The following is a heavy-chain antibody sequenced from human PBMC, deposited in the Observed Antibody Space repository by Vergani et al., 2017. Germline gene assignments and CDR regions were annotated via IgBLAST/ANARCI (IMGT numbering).Heavy chain of an antibody. Sequence: QVQLVQSGAEVKKPGASVKVSCKASGYTFTSYDINWVRQATGQGLEWMGWMNPNSGNTGYAQKFQGRVTMTRTTSISTAYMELSSLRSEDTAVYYCARGLRRRAVAGPNYYYYYMDVWGKGTTVTVSS. D-gene: IGHD6-19*01. CDR1: GYTFTSYD. V-gene: IGHV1-8*01. CDR2: MNPNSGNT. J-gene: IGHJ6*03. CDR3: ARGLRRRAVAGPNYYYYYMDV.